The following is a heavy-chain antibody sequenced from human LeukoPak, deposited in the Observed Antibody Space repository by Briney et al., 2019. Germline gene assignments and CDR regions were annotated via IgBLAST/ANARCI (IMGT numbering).Heavy chain of an antibody. J-gene: IGHJ4*03. V-gene: IGHV3-30-3*01. Sequence: GGSLRLSCAASGFTFSSYAMHWVRQAPGKGLEWVAVISYDGSNKYYADSVKGRFTISRDNGKNSLYLQMNSLRAEDTAVYYCARASYSSSWFPTYFDYWGQGTTVTVSS. CDR1: GFTFSSYA. CDR2: ISYDGSNK. D-gene: IGHD6-13*01. CDR3: ARASYSSSWFPTYFDY.